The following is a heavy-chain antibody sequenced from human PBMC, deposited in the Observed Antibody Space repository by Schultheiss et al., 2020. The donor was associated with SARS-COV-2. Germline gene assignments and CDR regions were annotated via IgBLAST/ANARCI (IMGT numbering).Heavy chain of an antibody. J-gene: IGHJ4*02. V-gene: IGHV4-31*03. D-gene: IGHD5-18*01. CDR2: INHSGST. CDR1: GGSISSGGYY. Sequence: SETLSLTCTVSGGSISSGGYYWSWIRQPPGKGLEWIGEINHSGSTNYNPSLKSRVTISVDTSKNQFSLKLSSVTAADTAVYYCARVRGTGYGPETYFDYWGQGTLVTVSS. CDR3: ARVRGTGYGPETYFDY.